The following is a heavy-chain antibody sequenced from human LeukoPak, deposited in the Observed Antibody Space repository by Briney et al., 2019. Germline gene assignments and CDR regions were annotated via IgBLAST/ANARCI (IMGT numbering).Heavy chain of an antibody. V-gene: IGHV4-4*07. Sequence: SETLYLTCTVSGGSISLYYRSWIRQPAGQGLEWIGRVYSSGNTNYNPSLRSRVTMSVDMSKNHFSLKLRSVTAADTAVYYCARDGASRQCGGDCSTFDSWGQGALVTVSS. J-gene: IGHJ4*02. CDR1: GGSISLYY. CDR2: VYSSGNT. D-gene: IGHD2-21*01. CDR3: ARDGASRQCGGDCSTFDS.